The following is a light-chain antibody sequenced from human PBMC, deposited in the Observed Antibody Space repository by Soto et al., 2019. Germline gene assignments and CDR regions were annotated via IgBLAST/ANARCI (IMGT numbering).Light chain of an antibody. CDR3: QQYDSSGT. CDR2: DAS. V-gene: IGKV3-11*01. J-gene: IGKJ1*01. CDR1: QDVSRY. Sequence: ESVVTQSPATLSLSPGERATRSCRASQDVSRYLAWYQQKPGQAPRLLIYDASNRATGIPARFSGSGSGTDFTLTISRLEPEDFAVYYCQQYDSSGTFGQGTKVDIK.